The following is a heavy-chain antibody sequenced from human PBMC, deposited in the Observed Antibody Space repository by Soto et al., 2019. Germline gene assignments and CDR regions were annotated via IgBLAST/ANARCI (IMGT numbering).Heavy chain of an antibody. J-gene: IGHJ6*02. CDR1: GFTFSSCT. D-gene: IGHD2-15*01. CDR3: SGCSGGACDRNYGMDV. CDR2: ISPSTSHI. Sequence: EVHLVESGGGLVKPGGSLRLSCAVSGFTFSSCTMNWVRQAPGKGLEWVSSISPSTSHIYYTDSVKGRFTISRDNAKNLLFLQMNSLRAEDTAVYYCSGCSGGACDRNYGMDVWGQGTTVTVSS. V-gene: IGHV3-21*01.